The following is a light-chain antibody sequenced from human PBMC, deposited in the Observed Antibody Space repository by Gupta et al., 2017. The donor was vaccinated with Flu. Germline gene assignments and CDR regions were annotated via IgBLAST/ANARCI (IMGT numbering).Light chain of an antibody. V-gene: IGKV3-11*01. CDR3: QQRSNWPPGIT. J-gene: IGKJ3*01. CDR1: QSVSSY. CDR2: DAS. Sequence: TLSLSPGERATLSCRASQSVSSYLAWYQQKPGQAPRLLIYDASNRATGIPARFSGSGSGTDFTLTISSLEPEDFAVYYCQQRSNWPPGITFGPGTKVDIK.